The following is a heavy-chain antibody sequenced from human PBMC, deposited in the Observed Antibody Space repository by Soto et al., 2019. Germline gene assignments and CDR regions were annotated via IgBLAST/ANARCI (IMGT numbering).Heavy chain of an antibody. CDR2: INHSGSP. CDR3: ARGSSVSDS. CDR1: GGSISGYY. Sequence: SETLSLTCTVSGGSISGYYWTWIRQPPGKGLEWIGEINHSGSPNYTPSLKSRVTLSVDTSKFQFSLKLSFVTAADTAVYYCARGSSVSDSWGQGTLVTVSS. J-gene: IGHJ4*02. V-gene: IGHV4-34*01.